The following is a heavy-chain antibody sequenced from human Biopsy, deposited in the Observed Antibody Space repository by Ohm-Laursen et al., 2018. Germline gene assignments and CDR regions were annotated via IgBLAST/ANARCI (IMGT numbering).Heavy chain of an antibody. CDR3: ARDRSGLTLTTLDF. J-gene: IGHJ4*01. CDR1: GFIFDNYG. Sequence: SLRLSCTAPGFIFDNYGMHWVRQAPGKGLEWVSGINWNSGDIVYADSAKGRFTISRDNAKNSLSLQMNSLRAEDTALYYCARDRSGLTLTTLDFWGHGTLVTVSS. CDR2: INWNSGDI. V-gene: IGHV3-9*01. D-gene: IGHD6-25*01.